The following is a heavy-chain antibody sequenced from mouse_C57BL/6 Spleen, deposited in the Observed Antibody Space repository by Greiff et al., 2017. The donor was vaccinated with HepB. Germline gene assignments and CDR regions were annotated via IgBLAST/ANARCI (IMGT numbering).Heavy chain of an antibody. J-gene: IGHJ3*01. V-gene: IGHV1-69*01. D-gene: IGHD1-1*01. Sequence: VQLQQSGAELVMPGASVKLSCKASGYTFTSYWMHWVKQRPGQGLEWIGEIDPSDSSTNYNQKFKGKSKLTVDKSSSTAYMQLSSLTSEDSAVYYCARHYYGSSYGFAYWGQGTLVTVSA. CDR3: ARHYYGSSYGFAY. CDR2: IDPSDSST. CDR1: GYTFTSYW.